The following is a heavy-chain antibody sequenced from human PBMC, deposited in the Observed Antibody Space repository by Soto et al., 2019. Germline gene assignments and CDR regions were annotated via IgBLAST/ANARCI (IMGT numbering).Heavy chain of an antibody. CDR2: TYYSGST. V-gene: IGHV4-59*01. CDR3: ATGGLHYAFWSGSSWCYP. J-gene: IGHJ5*02. CDR1: GGSISSYF. D-gene: IGHD3-3*01. Sequence: QVQLQESGPGLVKPAETLSLTCTVSGGSISSYFWSWIRQPPGKGLEWVGYTYYSGSTNYYPSLTSRVSISVGTSKNPFSLKPSSVTAADTAVYYCATGGLHYAFWSGSSWCYPWGQGTLVTASS.